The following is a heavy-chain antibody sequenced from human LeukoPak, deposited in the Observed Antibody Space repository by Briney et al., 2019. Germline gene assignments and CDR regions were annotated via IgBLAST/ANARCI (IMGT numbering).Heavy chain of an antibody. V-gene: IGHV3-9*01. CDR3: RDGFDI. CDR2: IRCNSSSI. CDR1: GFTFDDFA. Sequence: AGGSLRLSCAASGFTFDDFAMQWVRQAPGRGLEWVSGIRCNSSSIGYADCVKGRFTISRDNARNSLYLQMNSLRAEDTALYCCRDGFDIWGQGTMVTVSS. J-gene: IGHJ3*02.